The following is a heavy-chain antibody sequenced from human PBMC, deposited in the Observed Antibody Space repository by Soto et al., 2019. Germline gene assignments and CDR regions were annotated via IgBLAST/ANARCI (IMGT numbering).Heavy chain of an antibody. J-gene: IGHJ4*02. CDR2: MNPNSGNT. CDR1: GYTFTSYD. Sequence: ASVKVSCKASGYTFTSYDINWVRQATGQGLEWMGWMNPNSGNTGYAQKFQGRVTMTRNTSISTAYMELSSLRSEDTAVYYCARSYGYSAPLDYWGQGTPVTGSS. D-gene: IGHD5-18*01. V-gene: IGHV1-8*01. CDR3: ARSYGYSAPLDY.